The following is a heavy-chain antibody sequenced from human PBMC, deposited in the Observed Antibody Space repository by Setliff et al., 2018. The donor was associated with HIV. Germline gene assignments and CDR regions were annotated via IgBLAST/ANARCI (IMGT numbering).Heavy chain of an antibody. CDR3: ASPLIMTTVTKDY. J-gene: IGHJ4*02. V-gene: IGHV1-8*02. CDR2: MDPNSGNT. Sequence: ASVKVSCKASGYTFTTYVVHWVRQATGQGLEWMGWMDPNSGNTGYAQKFQGRVTMTRDTSTSTVYMELSSLRSEDTAVYYCASPLIMTTVTKDYWGQGTLVTVSS. D-gene: IGHD4-17*01. CDR1: GYTFTTYV.